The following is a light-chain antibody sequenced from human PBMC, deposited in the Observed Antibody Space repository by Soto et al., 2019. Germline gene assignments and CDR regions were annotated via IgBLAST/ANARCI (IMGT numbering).Light chain of an antibody. Sequence: EIVLTQSPGTLSLSPGERATLSCRASQSVSSSYLAWYQQKPGQAPRLLIYGASSRATGIPDRFSGSGSGTDFTLTISRLEPEDFAVYYCQQYGSSPQTVGQGPKVDIK. V-gene: IGKV3-20*01. CDR1: QSVSSSY. CDR3: QQYGSSPQT. J-gene: IGKJ1*01. CDR2: GAS.